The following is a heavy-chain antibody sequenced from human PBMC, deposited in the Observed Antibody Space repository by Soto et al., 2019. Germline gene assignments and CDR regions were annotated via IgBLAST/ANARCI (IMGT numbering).Heavy chain of an antibody. CDR1: GFTFSDYY. V-gene: IGHV3-11*05. J-gene: IGHJ5*02. CDR3: ARARDPQGRWDWFDP. Sequence: PGGSLRLSCAASGFTFSDYYMSWIRQAPGKGLEWVSYISSTGIYTNYADSVKGRFTISRDNAKNSLYLQMNSLRAEDTAVYFCARARDPQGRWDWFDPWGQGTLVTVSS. CDR2: ISSTGIYT.